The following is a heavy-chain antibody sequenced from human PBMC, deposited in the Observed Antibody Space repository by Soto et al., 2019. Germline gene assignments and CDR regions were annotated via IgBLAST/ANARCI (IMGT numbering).Heavy chain of an antibody. D-gene: IGHD1-26*01. CDR3: SRGTWDNPFDY. Sequence: QVPLVKSGAEVNKPGASVQGSCKASGYTFPSYGISWVRQAPGRGLGWMGWASAYKGNTNYAQTLQGRGTMTTYTSRSTATIELLSLRSDDTDVYYGSRGTWDNPFDYWGQGALVTVSS. CDR2: ASAYKGNT. CDR1: GYTFPSYG. V-gene: IGHV1-18*04. J-gene: IGHJ4*02.